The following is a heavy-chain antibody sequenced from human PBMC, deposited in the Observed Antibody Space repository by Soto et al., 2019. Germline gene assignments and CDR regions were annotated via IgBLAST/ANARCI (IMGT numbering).Heavy chain of an antibody. D-gene: IGHD3-10*01. CDR1: GGSISSYY. CDR2: IYYSGST. J-gene: IGHJ5*02. CDR3: ARGISSGSGSRHNWFDT. Sequence: QVQLQESGPGLVKPSETLSLTCTVSGGSISSYYWSWIRQPPGKGLEWIGYIYYSGSTNYTPSLKRRVTISAXXSXNXXSLKLSSVTAADTAVYYCARGISSGSGSRHNWFDTWGQGTLVTVSS. V-gene: IGHV4-59*01.